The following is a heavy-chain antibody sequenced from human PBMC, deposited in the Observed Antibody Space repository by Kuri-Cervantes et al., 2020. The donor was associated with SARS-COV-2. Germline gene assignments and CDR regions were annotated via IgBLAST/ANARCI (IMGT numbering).Heavy chain of an antibody. CDR2: INSDGSST. CDR3: AREGINYYYYYGMDV. V-gene: IGHV3-74*01. J-gene: IGHJ6*02. Sequence: GESLKISCAASGFTFSSYWMHWVRQAPGKGLVWVSRINSDGSSTSYADSVKGRFTISRDNAKNTLYLQMNSLRAEDTAVYYCAREGINYYYYYGMDVWGQGTTVTVSS. CDR1: GFTFSSYW.